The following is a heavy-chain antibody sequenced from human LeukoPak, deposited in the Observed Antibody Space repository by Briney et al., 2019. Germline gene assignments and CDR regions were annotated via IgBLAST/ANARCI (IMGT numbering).Heavy chain of an antibody. V-gene: IGHV3-21*01. CDR3: ASGSRPKYCSSTSCYPPDY. Sequence: GGSLRLSCAASGFTFSSYSMNWVRQAPGKGLEWVSSISSSSSYIYYADSVKGRFTISRDNAKNSLYLQMNSLRAEDTAVYYCASGSRPKYCSSTSCYPPDYWGQGTLVTVSS. J-gene: IGHJ4*02. D-gene: IGHD2-2*01. CDR2: ISSSSSYI. CDR1: GFTFSSYS.